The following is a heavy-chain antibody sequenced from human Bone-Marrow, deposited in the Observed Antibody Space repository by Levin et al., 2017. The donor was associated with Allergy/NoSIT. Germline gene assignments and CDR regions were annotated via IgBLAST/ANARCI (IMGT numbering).Heavy chain of an antibody. V-gene: IGHV4-38-2*01. CDR2: IHHSGST. CDR3: ARIRGCTGGSCYAPDY. Sequence: RSSETLSLTCGVSGYSISSGYYWGWIRQPPGKGLEWIGHIHHSGSTSYNSSLKSRVSISVDTSKNQFSLKLSSVTAADTAVYYCARIRGCTGGSCYAPDYWGQGILVTVSS. J-gene: IGHJ4*02. CDR1: GYSISSGYY. D-gene: IGHD2-15*01.